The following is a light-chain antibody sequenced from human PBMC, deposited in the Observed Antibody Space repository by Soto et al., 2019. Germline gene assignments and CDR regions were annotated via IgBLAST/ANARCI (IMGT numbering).Light chain of an antibody. CDR1: QSVSSY. CDR2: DAS. CDR3: QQYNYRPPWT. Sequence: EIVLTQSPATLSLSPGERASFSCSASQSVSSYLAWYQQKPGQAPRLLIYDASNRATGIPARFSGSGSGTDFTLTISSLEPEDFAVYYCQQYNYRPPWTFGQGTKVDIK. J-gene: IGKJ1*01. V-gene: IGKV3-11*01.